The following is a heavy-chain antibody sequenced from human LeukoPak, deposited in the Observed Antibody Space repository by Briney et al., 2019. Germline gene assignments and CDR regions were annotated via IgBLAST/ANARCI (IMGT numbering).Heavy chain of an antibody. Sequence: SETLSLTCTVSGGSISSYYWSWIRQPPGKGLEWIGYIYYNGRYIYNPPLKSPVTLSENQSKNQVSLSLSPANGAGPAVYFCARVTGYIVEDYFDYWGQGTLVTVSS. CDR3: ARVTGYIVEDYFDY. CDR2: IYYNGRY. J-gene: IGHJ4*02. V-gene: IGHV4-59*12. D-gene: IGHD3-22*01. CDR1: GGSISSYY.